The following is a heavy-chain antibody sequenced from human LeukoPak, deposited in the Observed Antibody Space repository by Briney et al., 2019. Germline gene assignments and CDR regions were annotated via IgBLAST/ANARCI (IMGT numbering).Heavy chain of an antibody. CDR2: IWYNGKNK. V-gene: IGHV3-33*01. Sequence: GGSLRLYCAASGFTFSTYAMHWIRQAPGKGLEWVAMIWYNGKNKHYADSVKGRFTISRDNSKNTLDLQMNSLRADDTAVYYCVRDPGNSGWAFDYWGQGTLVTVSS. D-gene: IGHD6-19*01. CDR3: VRDPGNSGWAFDY. J-gene: IGHJ4*02. CDR1: GFTFSTYA.